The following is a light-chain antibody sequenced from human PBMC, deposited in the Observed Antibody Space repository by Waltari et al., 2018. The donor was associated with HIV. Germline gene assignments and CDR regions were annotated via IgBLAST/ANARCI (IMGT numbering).Light chain of an antibody. V-gene: IGKV3-15*01. CDR2: GAS. CDR3: QQYNNWLT. J-gene: IGKJ4*01. CDR1: QSVSSN. Sequence: EIVMTQSPATLSVSPGERATLSCRASQSVSSNLAWYQQKPGQAPRLLICGASTRATGIPARFSGSGSGTDFSLTISSLQSEDFAVYYCQQYNNWLTFGGGTKVEIK.